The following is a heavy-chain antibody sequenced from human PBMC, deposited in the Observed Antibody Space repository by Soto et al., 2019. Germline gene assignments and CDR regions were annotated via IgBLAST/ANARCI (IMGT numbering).Heavy chain of an antibody. CDR1: GGSISSGGYS. V-gene: IGHV4-30-2*01. J-gene: IGHJ4*02. CDR2: IYHSGST. Sequence: PSETLSLTCAVSGGSISSGGYSWSWIRQPPGKGLEWIGYIYHSGSTYYNPSLKSRVTISVDRSKNQFSLKLTSVTAADTAVYYCARVRRYYDSSGYYYFSNIHFSGQGTLVTVSS. D-gene: IGHD3-22*01. CDR3: ARVRRYYDSSGYYYFSNIHF.